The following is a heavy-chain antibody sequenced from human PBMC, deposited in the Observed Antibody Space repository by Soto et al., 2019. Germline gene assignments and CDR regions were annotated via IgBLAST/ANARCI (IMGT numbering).Heavy chain of an antibody. J-gene: IGHJ2*01. CDR2: ISSNSWTI. V-gene: IGHV3-48*02. CDR3: SRGSLAVAPLSDWYFHL. D-gene: IGHD3-16*02. Sequence: PGGSLRLSCAASRFSFSSYEMSWVRQAAGKGLEWVSYISSNSWTIYYPDSVQGRFAISRDNAKSSLHLQMDSLRDEDTAVYYCSRGSLAVAPLSDWYFHLWGRGPLVTVS. CDR1: RFSFSSYE.